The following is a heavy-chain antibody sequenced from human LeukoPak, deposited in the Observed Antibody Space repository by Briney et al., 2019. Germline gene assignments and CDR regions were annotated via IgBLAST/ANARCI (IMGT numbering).Heavy chain of an antibody. V-gene: IGHV1-69*13. J-gene: IGHJ6*03. D-gene: IGHD1-1*01. CDR3: ARGSWNDVVGYYYYYMDV. Sequence: PGASVKVSCKASGYTFTSYGISWVRQAPGQGLEWMGGIIPIFGTANYAQKFQGRVTITADESTSTAYMELSSLRSEDTAVYYCARGSWNDVVGYYYYYMDVWGKGTTVTVSS. CDR2: IIPIFGTA. CDR1: GYTFTSYG.